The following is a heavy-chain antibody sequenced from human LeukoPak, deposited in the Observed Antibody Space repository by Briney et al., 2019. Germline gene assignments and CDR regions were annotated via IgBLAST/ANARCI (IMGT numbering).Heavy chain of an antibody. J-gene: IGHJ4*02. CDR2: ISASRGST. CDR1: GFTFSTYD. CDR3: ANPFYGSGPRGY. D-gene: IGHD3-10*01. V-gene: IGHV3-23*01. Sequence: GGSLRLSCAASGFTFSTYDMTWVRQAPGKGLEWVSAISASRGSTYYADSVKGRFTISRDNSKNTLYLQMNSLRAEDTATYYCANPFYGSGPRGYWGQGTLVTVSS.